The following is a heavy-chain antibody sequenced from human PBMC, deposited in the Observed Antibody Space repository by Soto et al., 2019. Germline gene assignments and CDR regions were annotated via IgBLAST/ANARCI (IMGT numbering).Heavy chain of an antibody. CDR1: GFIFSNAW. CDR3: TTDHPYNYDGSTYDH. CDR2: IKSKTDGGTT. V-gene: IGHV3-15*07. J-gene: IGHJ4*02. Sequence: ESGGGLVKPGGSLRLSCAGSGFIFSNAWINWVRQAPGKGLEWVGRIKSKTDGGTTDFTAPAKGRFTLSRVDSKNTVYLQMNSLKTEDTAVYFCTTDHPYNYDGSTYDHWGQGTLVTVSS. D-gene: IGHD3-22*01.